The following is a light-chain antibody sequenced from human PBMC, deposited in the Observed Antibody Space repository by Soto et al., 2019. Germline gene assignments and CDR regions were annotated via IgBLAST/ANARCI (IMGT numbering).Light chain of an antibody. CDR2: EDS. Sequence: QSVLTQPASVSGSPGQSITISCTGTSSDVGGYNLVSWYQQHPGKAPKLMIYEDSKRPSGLSNRFSGSKSGNTASLTISGLQAEEEADYYCSSYAGSSTFVFGTGTKLTVL. V-gene: IGLV2-23*01. CDR1: SSDVGGYNL. CDR3: SSYAGSSTFV. J-gene: IGLJ1*01.